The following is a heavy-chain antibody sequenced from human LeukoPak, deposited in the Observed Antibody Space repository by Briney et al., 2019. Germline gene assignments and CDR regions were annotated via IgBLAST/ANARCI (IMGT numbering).Heavy chain of an antibody. J-gene: IGHJ4*02. Sequence: SETLSLTCTVSGGSISGYYWTWIRQPAGKGLEWIGRIYSSGDTNYNPSLKSRLTMSVDTSKNHFSLKMSSVTGADTAVYYCAKEQKGATDGTVFESWGQGTLVTVSS. V-gene: IGHV4-4*07. D-gene: IGHD1-26*01. CDR1: GGSISGYY. CDR2: IYSSGDT. CDR3: AKEQKGATDGTVFES.